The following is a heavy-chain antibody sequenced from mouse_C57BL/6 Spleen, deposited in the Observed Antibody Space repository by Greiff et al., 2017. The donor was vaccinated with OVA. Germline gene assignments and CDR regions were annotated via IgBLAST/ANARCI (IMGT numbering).Heavy chain of an antibody. Sequence: VQLQQSGAELVRPGASVKLSCTASGFNIKDDYMHWVKQRPEQGLEWIGWIDPENGDTEYASKFQGKATITADTSSNTAYLQLSSLTSEDTAVYYCTTDPTRDCDYWGQGTTLTVSS. CDR2: IDPENGDT. V-gene: IGHV14-4*01. CDR1: GFNIKDDY. J-gene: IGHJ2*01. D-gene: IGHD2-10*01. CDR3: TTDPTRDCDY.